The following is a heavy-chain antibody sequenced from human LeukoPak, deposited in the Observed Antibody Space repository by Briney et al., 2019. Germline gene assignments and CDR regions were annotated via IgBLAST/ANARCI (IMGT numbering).Heavy chain of an antibody. CDR3: ARAYSSGWYGY. D-gene: IGHD6-19*01. Sequence: GGSLRLSCAASGFTFSSYAMSWVRQAPGKGLEWVSSTSGSGDSTYYADSVKGRFTISRDNSKNTLLLQMNSLTAEDTAVYYCARAYSSGWYGYWGQGTLVTVSS. CDR2: TSGSGDST. J-gene: IGHJ4*02. V-gene: IGHV3-23*01. CDR1: GFTFSSYA.